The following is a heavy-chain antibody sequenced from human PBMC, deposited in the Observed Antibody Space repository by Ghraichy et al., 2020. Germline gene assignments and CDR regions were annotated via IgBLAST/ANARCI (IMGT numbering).Heavy chain of an antibody. V-gene: IGHV3-21*01. J-gene: IGHJ4*02. D-gene: IGHD6-19*01. CDR1: GFTFSSHA. CDR2: ISSSRNYI. CDR3: ARVREAVAGTDFDY. Sequence: GGSLRLSCAASGFTFSSHAMNWVRQAPGKRLEWVSSISSSRNYIYYADSLKGRFTISRDDAKNSLYLQMNSLRAEDTAVYYCARVREAVAGTDFDYWGQGTLVTLSS.